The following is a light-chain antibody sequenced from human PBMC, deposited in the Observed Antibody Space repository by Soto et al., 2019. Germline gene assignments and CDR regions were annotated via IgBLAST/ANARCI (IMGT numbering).Light chain of an antibody. Sequence: HYVLTQPPSVSAAPGQKVTISCSGSNSNTGNNYVSWYQQVPGTAPKLLIYDNNKRPPGIPDRFSGSKSATSATLGITGLQTGDEADYYCGAAGVFGGGTKLTVL. CDR3: GAAGV. CDR1: NSNTGNNY. J-gene: IGLJ3*02. CDR2: DNN. V-gene: IGLV1-51*01.